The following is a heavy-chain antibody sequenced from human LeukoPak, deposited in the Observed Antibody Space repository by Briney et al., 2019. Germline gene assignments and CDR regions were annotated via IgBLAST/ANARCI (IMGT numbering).Heavy chain of an antibody. CDR1: GGTFSSYG. Sequence: ASVKVSCKASGGTFSSYGISWVRQAPGQGLEWMGWMNPNSGNTGYAQKFQGRVTMTRNTSISTAYMELSSLRSEDTAVYYCARAGGYCGRISCPYYFDYWGQGSLVAVSS. CDR3: ARAGGYCGRISCPYYFDY. V-gene: IGHV1-8*02. D-gene: IGHD2-15*01. J-gene: IGHJ4*02. CDR2: MNPNSGNT.